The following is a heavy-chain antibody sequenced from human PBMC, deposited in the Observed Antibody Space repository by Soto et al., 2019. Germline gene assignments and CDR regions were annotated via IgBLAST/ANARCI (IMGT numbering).Heavy chain of an antibody. CDR3: ARDTLGDDDYVISMDI. D-gene: IGHD4-17*01. V-gene: IGHV4-30-4*08. J-gene: IGHJ6*02. Sequence: SETLSLTCTVSGGSISSGDNYWNWIRQPPGKGLEWIGYIYYTGSTFYNPSLKSRATISVDASKNQFSLRLTSVTAADTAVYYCARDTLGDDDYVISMDISGQGTPVTVSS. CDR2: IYYTGST. CDR1: GGSISSGDNY.